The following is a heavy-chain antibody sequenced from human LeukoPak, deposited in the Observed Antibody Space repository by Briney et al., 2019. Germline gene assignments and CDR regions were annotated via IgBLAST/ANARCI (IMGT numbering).Heavy chain of an antibody. V-gene: IGHV3-53*01. CDR3: ARAGPLWFGENDFDY. CDR1: GFTVSSNY. CDR2: IYSGGST. J-gene: IGHJ4*02. D-gene: IGHD3-10*01. Sequence: GGSLRLSCAASGFTVSSNYMSWVRQAPGKGLEWVSVIYSGGSTYYADSVKGRFTISRDNSKNTLYLQMNSLRAEDTAVYYCARAGPLWFGENDFDYWGQGTLVTVSS.